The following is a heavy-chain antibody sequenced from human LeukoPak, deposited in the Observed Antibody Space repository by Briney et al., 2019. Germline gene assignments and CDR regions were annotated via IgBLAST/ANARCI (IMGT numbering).Heavy chain of an antibody. CDR2: IYYSGST. V-gene: IGHV4-31*03. J-gene: IGHJ4*02. CDR3: ARGLEGSGRPFDY. CDR1: GGSISSGGYY. Sequence: SETLSLTCTVSGGSISSGGYYWSWIRQHPGKGLEWIGYIYYSGSTYYNPSLKSRVTISVDTSKNQFSLKLSSVTAADTAVYYCARGLEGSGRPFDYWGQGTLVTVSS. D-gene: IGHD6-19*01.